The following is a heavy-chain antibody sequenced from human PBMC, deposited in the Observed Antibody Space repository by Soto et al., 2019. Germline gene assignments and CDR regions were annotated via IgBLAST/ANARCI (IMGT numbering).Heavy chain of an antibody. CDR3: ARVSVYAQIYGMDV. Sequence: QVQLVQSGAEVKKPGSSVKVSCKAFGGTFSSYAISWVRQAPGQGLEWMGGIIPIFGTANYAQKFQGRVTITADESTSTAYMELSSLRSEDTAVYYCARVSVYAQIYGMDVWGQGTTVTVSS. CDR1: GGTFSSYA. J-gene: IGHJ6*02. CDR2: IIPIFGTA. D-gene: IGHD2-8*01. V-gene: IGHV1-69*01.